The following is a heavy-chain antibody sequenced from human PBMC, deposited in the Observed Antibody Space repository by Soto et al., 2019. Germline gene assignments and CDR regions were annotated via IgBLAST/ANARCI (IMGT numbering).Heavy chain of an antibody. J-gene: IGHJ6*03. CDR1: GGTFSSYT. V-gene: IGHV1-69*02. Sequence: QVQLVQSGAEVKKPGSSVKVSCKASGGTFSSYTISWVRQAPGQGLEWMGRIIPILGIANYAQKFQGRVTITADKSTSTAYMELSSLRSEDTAVYYCARGIVASLYYYYYMGVWGKGTTVTVSS. CDR3: ARGIVASLYYYYYMGV. D-gene: IGHD1-26*01. CDR2: IIPILGIA.